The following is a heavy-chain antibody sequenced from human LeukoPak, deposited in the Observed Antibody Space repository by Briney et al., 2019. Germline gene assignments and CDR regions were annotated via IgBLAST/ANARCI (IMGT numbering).Heavy chain of an antibody. CDR1: GFTVSSNY. Sequence: GGSRRLSCAASGFTVSSNYMSWVRQAPGKGLEWVASIKQDGSEKDYVDSVKGRFTISRDNAKNSLYLQMNSLRAEDTAVYYCARDNPTWGYWGQGTLVTVSS. CDR2: IKQDGSEK. D-gene: IGHD3-16*01. CDR3: ARDNPTWGY. V-gene: IGHV3-7*01. J-gene: IGHJ4*02.